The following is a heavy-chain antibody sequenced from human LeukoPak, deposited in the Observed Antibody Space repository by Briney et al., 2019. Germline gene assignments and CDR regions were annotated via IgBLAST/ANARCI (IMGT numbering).Heavy chain of an antibody. CDR2: IKEDGSEK. CDR1: GFRFSGYW. J-gene: IGHJ4*02. Sequence: PGGSLRLSCAASGFRFSGYWMTWVRQSPGKGLEWVANIKEDGSEKDYVDSVKGRFTISRDNAKNSLDLQMNSLRVEDTAIYYCVKVAKYYYGSETYYFFEHWGQGTPVTASS. D-gene: IGHD3-10*01. V-gene: IGHV3-7*01. CDR3: VKVAKYYYGSETYYFFEH.